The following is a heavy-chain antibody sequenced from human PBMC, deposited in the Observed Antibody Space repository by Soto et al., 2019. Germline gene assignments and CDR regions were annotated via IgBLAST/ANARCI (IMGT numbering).Heavy chain of an antibody. D-gene: IGHD2-15*01. V-gene: IGHV3-23*01. J-gene: IGHJ2*01. CDR3: AKAGWLVFWYYDL. CDR2: ISGSGGST. Sequence: GESLKISCAASGFTFSSYAMSWVRQAPGKRQGWGSAISGSGGSTYYADSVKGRFTISRDNSKNTLYLQVNSLRAEDTAVYYCAKAGWLVFWYYDLWGRGTLVTVSS. CDR1: GFTFSSYA.